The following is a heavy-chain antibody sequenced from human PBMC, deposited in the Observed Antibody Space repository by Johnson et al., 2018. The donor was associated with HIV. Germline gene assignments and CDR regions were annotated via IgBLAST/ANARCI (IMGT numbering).Heavy chain of an antibody. CDR1: GFTFSSYA. D-gene: IGHD3-10*01. CDR2: ISYDGSNK. Sequence: QEKLVESGGGVVQPGRSLRLSCAASGFTFSSYAMHWVRQAPGKGLEWVAVISYDGSNKYYADSVKGRFTISRDNSKNTLYLQMNSLRAEDTAVYYCARDDIGDGKAFDIWGQGTMVTVAS. J-gene: IGHJ3*02. V-gene: IGHV3-30*04. CDR3: ARDDIGDGKAFDI.